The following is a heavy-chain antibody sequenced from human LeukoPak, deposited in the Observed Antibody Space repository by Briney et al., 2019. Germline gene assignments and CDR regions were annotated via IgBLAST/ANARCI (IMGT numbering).Heavy chain of an antibody. CDR1: GGSFSGYY. D-gene: IGHD1-26*01. CDR2: INHSGST. J-gene: IGHJ6*02. CDR3: ARGRSSGSYPNFYYYYYGMDV. V-gene: IGHV4-34*01. Sequence: SETLSLTCAVYGGSFSGYYWSWIRQPPGKGLEWIGEINHSGSTNYNPSLKSRVTISVDTSKNQFSLKLSSVTAADTAVYYCARGRSSGSYPNFYYYYYGMDVWGQGTTVTVSS.